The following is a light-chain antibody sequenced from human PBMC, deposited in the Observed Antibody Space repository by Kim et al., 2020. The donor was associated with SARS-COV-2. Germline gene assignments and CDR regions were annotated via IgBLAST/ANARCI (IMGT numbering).Light chain of an antibody. CDR3: QSYDSSKWV. CDR1: SGSIASNY. V-gene: IGLV6-57*01. Sequence: NFMLTQPHSVSESPGKTVTISCTRSSGSIASNYVQWYQQRPSSSPTTVIYEDNQRPSGVPDRFSGSIDSSSNSASLTISGLKTEDEADYYCQSYDSSKWVFGGGTQLTVL. J-gene: IGLJ3*02. CDR2: EDN.